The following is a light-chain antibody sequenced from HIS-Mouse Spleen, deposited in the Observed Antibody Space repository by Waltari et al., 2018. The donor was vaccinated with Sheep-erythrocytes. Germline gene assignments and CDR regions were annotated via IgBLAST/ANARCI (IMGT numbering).Light chain of an antibody. CDR3: QQYYSTPLT. CDR1: QSVLYSSNNKNY. Sequence: DIVMTQSPDSLAVSLGERATINCKSSQSVLYSSNNKNYLAWYQQKPGQPPKLLISWACTRESGVPDRFSGSGSGTDFTLTISSLPAEDVAVYYCQQYYSTPLTFGGGTKVEIK. CDR2: WAC. J-gene: IGKJ4*01. V-gene: IGKV4-1*01.